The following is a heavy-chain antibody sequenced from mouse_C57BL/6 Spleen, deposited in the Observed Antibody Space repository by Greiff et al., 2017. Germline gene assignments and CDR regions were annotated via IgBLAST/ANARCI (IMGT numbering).Heavy chain of an antibody. Sequence: QVTLKVSGPGILQPSQTLSLTCSFSGFSLSTFGMGVGWIRQPSGKGLEWLAHIWWDDDKYYNPALKSRLTISKDTSKNQVFLKIANVDTADTATYYCARIVIGKYYYGSSQDWYFDVWGTGTTVTVSS. CDR3: ARIVIGKYYYGSSQDWYFDV. CDR2: IWWDDDK. J-gene: IGHJ1*03. V-gene: IGHV8-8*01. CDR1: GFSLSTFGMG. D-gene: IGHD1-1*01.